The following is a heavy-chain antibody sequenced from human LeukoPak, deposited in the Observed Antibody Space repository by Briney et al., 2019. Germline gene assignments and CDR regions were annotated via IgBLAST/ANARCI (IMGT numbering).Heavy chain of an antibody. CDR3: ARLRTVTKGWKRAYYFDY. V-gene: IGHV5-10-1*01. D-gene: IGHD4-17*01. Sequence: GESLRISCKGSGYSFTSYWISWVRQMPGKGLEWMGRIDPSDSYTNYSPSFQGHVTIPADKSISTAYLQWSSLKASDTAMYYCARLRTVTKGWKRAYYFDYWGQGTLVTVSS. J-gene: IGHJ4*02. CDR1: GYSFTSYW. CDR2: IDPSDSYT.